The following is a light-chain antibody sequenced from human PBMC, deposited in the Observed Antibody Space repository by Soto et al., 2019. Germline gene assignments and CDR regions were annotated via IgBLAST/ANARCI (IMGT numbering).Light chain of an antibody. J-gene: IGLJ7*01. CDR1: SGSIASNY. CDR3: QSYDSSNQGV. V-gene: IGLV6-57*03. Sequence: NFMLTQPHSVSESPGKTVTSSCTRSSGSIASNYVQWYQQRPGSAPTTVIYEDNQRPSGVPDRFSGSIDSSSNSASLTISGLKTEDEADYYCQSYDSSNQGVFGGGTQLTVL. CDR2: EDN.